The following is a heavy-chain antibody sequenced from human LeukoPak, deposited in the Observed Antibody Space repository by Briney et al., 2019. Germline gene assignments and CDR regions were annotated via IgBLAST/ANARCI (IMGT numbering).Heavy chain of an antibody. CDR3: AKLVVVTATQWYFDL. V-gene: IGHV3-7*03. CDR1: GFTSSNYR. Sequence: GGSLRLSCAASGFTSSNYRMGWLRQAPGKGLDWVANIKQDGSEKYYLDSGKGRFTISRDNAKNSLYLQMNSLRAEDTAVYYCAKLVVVTATQWYFDLWGRGTLVTVSS. J-gene: IGHJ2*01. CDR2: IKQDGSEK. D-gene: IGHD2-15*01.